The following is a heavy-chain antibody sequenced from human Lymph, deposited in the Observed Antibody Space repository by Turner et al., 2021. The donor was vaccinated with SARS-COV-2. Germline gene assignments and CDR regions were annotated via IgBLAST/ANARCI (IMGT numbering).Heavy chain of an antibody. D-gene: IGHD6-13*01. CDR1: GIIVSRNY. V-gene: IGHV3-53*02. Sequence: EVQLVETEGGLIQPVGSLSLSCAASGIIVSRNYMNWVRQAPGKGLEWVSVIYSGGTTYYADSVKGRFTISRDNSKNTLYLQMNSLRVEDTAVYYCARDLGTYGMDVWGQGTTVTVSS. CDR2: IYSGGTT. J-gene: IGHJ6*02. CDR3: ARDLGTYGMDV.